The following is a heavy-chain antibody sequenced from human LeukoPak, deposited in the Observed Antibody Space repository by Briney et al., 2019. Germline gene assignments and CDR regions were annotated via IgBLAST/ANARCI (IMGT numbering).Heavy chain of an antibody. Sequence: GASVKVSCKVSGYTLTELSMHWVRQAPGKGLEWMGGFDPEDGETIYAQKFQGRVTMTEDTSTDTAYMEPSSLRSEDTAVYYCATTRKPQNTAMVPAYYYYYMDVWDKGTTVTVSS. J-gene: IGHJ6*03. CDR1: GYTLTELS. CDR3: ATTRKPQNTAMVPAYYYYYMDV. V-gene: IGHV1-24*01. CDR2: FDPEDGET. D-gene: IGHD5-18*01.